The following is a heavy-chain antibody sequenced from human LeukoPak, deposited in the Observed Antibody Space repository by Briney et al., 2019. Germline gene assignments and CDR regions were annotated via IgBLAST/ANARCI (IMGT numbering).Heavy chain of an antibody. V-gene: IGHV1-69*01. CDR2: IIPIFGTA. CDR3: ARSPVLRYFDWLSTLDY. D-gene: IGHD3-9*01. Sequence: GSSVKVSCKASGGTFSSYAISWVRQAPGQGLEWMGGIIPIFGTANYAQKFQGRVTITADESTSTAYVELSSLGSEDTAVYYCARSPVLRYFDWLSTLDYWGQGTLVTVSS. J-gene: IGHJ4*02. CDR1: GGTFSSYA.